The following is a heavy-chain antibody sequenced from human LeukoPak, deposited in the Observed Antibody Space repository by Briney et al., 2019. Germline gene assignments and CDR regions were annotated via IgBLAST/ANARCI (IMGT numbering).Heavy chain of an antibody. Sequence: ASVKVSCKASGYTFTGYYMHWVRQAPGQGLEWMGWINPNSGGTNYAQKFQGRVTMTTDTSMSTAYMELSRLTSDDTAVYYCARAGGRSWFDPWGQGTLVTVSS. CDR2: INPNSGGT. J-gene: IGHJ5*02. CDR1: GYTFTGYY. V-gene: IGHV1-2*02. CDR3: ARAGGRSWFDP.